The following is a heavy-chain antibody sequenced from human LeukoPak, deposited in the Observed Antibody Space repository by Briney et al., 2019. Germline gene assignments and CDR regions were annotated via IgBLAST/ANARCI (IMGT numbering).Heavy chain of an antibody. CDR3: ARAEWIQLWSNFDY. J-gene: IGHJ4*02. D-gene: IGHD5-18*01. V-gene: IGHV1-24*01. Sequence: ASVKVSCKVSGCTLTELSMHWVRQAPGKGLEWMGGFDPEDDETIYAQKFQGRVTMTEDTSTDTAYMELSSLRSEDTAVYYCARAEWIQLWSNFDYWGQGTLVTVSS. CDR1: GCTLTELS. CDR2: FDPEDDET.